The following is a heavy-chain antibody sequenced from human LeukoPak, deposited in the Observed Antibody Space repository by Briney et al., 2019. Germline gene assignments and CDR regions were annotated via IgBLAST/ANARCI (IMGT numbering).Heavy chain of an antibody. D-gene: IGHD3-10*01. CDR1: GFTFSSYW. V-gene: IGHV3-7*03. CDR2: IKQDGSEK. CDR3: ARETYYYGSGSWYNWFDP. J-gene: IGHJ5*02. Sequence: PGGSLRLSCAASGFTFSSYWMSWVRQAPGKGLEWVANIKQDGSEKYYVDSVKRRFTISRDNAKNSLYLQMNSLRAEDTAVYYCARETYYYGSGSWYNWFDPWGQGTLVTVSS.